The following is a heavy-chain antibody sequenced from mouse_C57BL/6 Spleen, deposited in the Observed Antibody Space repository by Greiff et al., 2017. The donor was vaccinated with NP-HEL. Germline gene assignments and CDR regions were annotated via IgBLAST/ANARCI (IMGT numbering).Heavy chain of an antibody. CDR1: GFTFSDYG. CDR3: ARITYDYYHYFDY. D-gene: IGHD2-4*01. V-gene: IGHV5-17*01. Sequence: VQLKESGGGLVKPGGSLKLSCAASGFTFSDYGMHWVRQAPEKGLEWVAYISSGSSTIYYADTVKGRFTISRDNAKNTLFLQMTSLRSEDTAMYYCARITYDYYHYFDYWGQGTTRTVSS. J-gene: IGHJ2*01. CDR2: ISSGSSTI.